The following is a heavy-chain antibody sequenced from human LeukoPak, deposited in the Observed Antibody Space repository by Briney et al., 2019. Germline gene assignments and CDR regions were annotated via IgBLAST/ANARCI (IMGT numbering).Heavy chain of an antibody. D-gene: IGHD6-19*01. Sequence: GGSLRLSCAASGFTFSSYEMNWVRQAPGKGLEWVSYISSSGDFIYYADSVKGRFTISRDNAKNSLYLQMISLRAEDTAVYSCARARNSGWNIDYWGRGTLVTVSS. J-gene: IGHJ4*02. CDR3: ARARNSGWNIDY. CDR2: ISSSGDFI. V-gene: IGHV3-48*03. CDR1: GFTFSSYE.